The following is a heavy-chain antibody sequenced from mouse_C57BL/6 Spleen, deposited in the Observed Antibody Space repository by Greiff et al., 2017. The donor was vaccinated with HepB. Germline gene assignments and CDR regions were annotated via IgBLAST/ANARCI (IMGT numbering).Heavy chain of an antibody. J-gene: IGHJ3*01. CDR2: INPSSGYT. D-gene: IGHD2-1*01. CDR3: ARSGNSWFAY. V-gene: IGHV1-4*01. Sequence: QVQLKESGAELARPGASVKMSCKASGYTFTSYTMHWVKQRPGQGLEWIGYINPSSGYTKYNQKFKDKATWTADKSSSTAYMQLSSLTSEDSAVYYCARSGNSWFAYWGQGTLVTVSA. CDR1: GYTFTSYT.